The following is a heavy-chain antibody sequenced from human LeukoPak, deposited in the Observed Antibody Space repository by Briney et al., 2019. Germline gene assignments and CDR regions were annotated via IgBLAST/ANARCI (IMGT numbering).Heavy chain of an antibody. V-gene: IGHV1-69*01. CDR3: ARSLRDFWSGFDY. J-gene: IGHJ4*02. CDR1: GGTFSSYA. D-gene: IGHD3-3*01. Sequence: SVKVSCKASGGTFSSYAISWVRQAPGQGLEWMGGIIPIFGTANYAQKFQGRVTNTADESTSTAYMELSSLRSEDTAVYYCARSLRDFWSGFDYWGQGTLVTVSS. CDR2: IIPIFGTA.